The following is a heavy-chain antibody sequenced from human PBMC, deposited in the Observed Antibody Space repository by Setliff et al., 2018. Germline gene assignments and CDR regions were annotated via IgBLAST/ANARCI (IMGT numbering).Heavy chain of an antibody. CDR2: ISSSSSYI. Sequence: PGGSLRLSCAASGFTFSSYSMNWVRQAPGKGLEWVSSISSSSSYIYYADSVKGRFTISKDKVVLTKTNVEPVDTATYYCTQLYKNSWYYWGQGTLVTVSS. D-gene: IGHD6-13*01. CDR1: GFTFSSYS. V-gene: IGHV3-21*01. CDR3: KNSWYY. J-gene: IGHJ4*02.